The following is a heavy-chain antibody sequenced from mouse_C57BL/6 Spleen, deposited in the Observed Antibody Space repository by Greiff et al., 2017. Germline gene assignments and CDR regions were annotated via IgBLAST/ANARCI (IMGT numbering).Heavy chain of an antibody. J-gene: IGHJ2*01. CDR2: ISSGGDYI. V-gene: IGHV5-9-1*02. CDR1: GFTFSSYA. CDR3: TRSYYGSSSYYFDY. D-gene: IGHD1-1*01. Sequence: EVQGVESGEGLVKPGGSLKLSCAASGFTFSSYAMSWVRQTPEKRLEWVAYISSGGDYIYYADTVKGRFTISRDNARNTLYLQMSSLKSEDTAMYYCTRSYYGSSSYYFDYWGQGTTLTVSS.